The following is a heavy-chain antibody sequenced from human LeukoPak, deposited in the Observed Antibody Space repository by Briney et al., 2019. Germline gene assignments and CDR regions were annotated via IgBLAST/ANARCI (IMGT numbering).Heavy chain of an antibody. Sequence: TGGSLRLSCAASGFTFSSYGMNWVRQAPGKGLEWFSYISSGSSTIYYADSVKGRFTISRDNGKNSLYLQMNSLRDEDTAVYYCAREDIGMDVWGQGTTVTVSS. CDR3: AREDIGMDV. J-gene: IGHJ6*02. D-gene: IGHD5-12*01. V-gene: IGHV3-48*02. CDR1: GFTFSSYG. CDR2: ISSGSSTI.